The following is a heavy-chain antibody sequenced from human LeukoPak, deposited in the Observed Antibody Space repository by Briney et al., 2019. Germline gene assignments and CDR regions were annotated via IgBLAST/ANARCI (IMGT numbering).Heavy chain of an antibody. CDR2: TNIDGRST. Sequence: GGSLRLSCAASGFTFSRYWMHWVRQAPGKGLVWVSRTNIDGRSTNYADSVQGRFTVSRDNAKNTLYLQINSLRAEDTALYYCAVRVAQFRNFDYWGQGTLVTVSS. V-gene: IGHV3-74*01. CDR1: GFTFSRYW. J-gene: IGHJ4*02. D-gene: IGHD5-12*01. CDR3: AVRVAQFRNFDY.